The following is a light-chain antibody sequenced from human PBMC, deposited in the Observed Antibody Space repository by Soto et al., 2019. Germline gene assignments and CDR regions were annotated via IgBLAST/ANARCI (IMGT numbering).Light chain of an antibody. J-gene: IGLJ1*01. CDR3: GSYTSRSTLHV. Sequence: QSALTQPASVSGSPGQSITISCTGTSSDFGGYNYVSWYQQHPGKAPKLMIYDVSNRPSGVSNRFSGSKSGNTASLTISGLQAEDEADYYCGSYTSRSTLHVFGTGTKVT. CDR2: DVS. V-gene: IGLV2-14*01. CDR1: SSDFGGYNY.